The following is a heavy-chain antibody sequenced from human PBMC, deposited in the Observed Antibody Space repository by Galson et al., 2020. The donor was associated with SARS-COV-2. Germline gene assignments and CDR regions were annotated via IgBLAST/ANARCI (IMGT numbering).Heavy chain of an antibody. CDR2: IGTAGDT. D-gene: IGHD3-3*01. CDR3: ARAGQTYYDFWSGYYYYYYMDV. V-gene: IGHV3-13*01. CDR1: GFTFSSYD. Sequence: GGSLRLSCAASGFTFSSYDMHWVRQATGKGLEWVSAIGTAGDTYYPGSVKGRFTISRENAKNSLYLQMNSLRAGDTAVYYCARAGQTYYDFWSGYYYYYYMDVWGKGTTVTVSS. J-gene: IGHJ6*03.